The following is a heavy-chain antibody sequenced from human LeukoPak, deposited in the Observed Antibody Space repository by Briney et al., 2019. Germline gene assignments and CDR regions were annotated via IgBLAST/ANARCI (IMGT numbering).Heavy chain of an antibody. J-gene: IGHJ3*02. CDR3: ARDKGHIVVVVAAIDAFDI. V-gene: IGHV3-21*01. Sequence: GGSLRLSCAASGFTFSYYRLNWLRPPPPKGLEWVSSISRISSYIYYADSVKGRFTISRDNAKNSLYLQMNSLRAEDTAVYYCARDKGHIVVVVAAIDAFDIWGQGTMVTVSS. CDR1: GFTFSYYR. D-gene: IGHD2-15*01. CDR2: ISRISSYI.